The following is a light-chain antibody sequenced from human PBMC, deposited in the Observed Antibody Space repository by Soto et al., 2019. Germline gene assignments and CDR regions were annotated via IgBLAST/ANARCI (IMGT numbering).Light chain of an antibody. J-gene: IGKJ3*01. Sequence: DIQMTQSPSTLSASVGDRVTITCRASQSISSWLAWYQQKPGKAPKLLIYDASSLESGVPSRFSGSGSGTEFTLTISSLQPDDFATYYCQQYNSYSRTLGPGTNVDIK. CDR3: QQYNSYSRT. CDR2: DAS. V-gene: IGKV1-5*01. CDR1: QSISSW.